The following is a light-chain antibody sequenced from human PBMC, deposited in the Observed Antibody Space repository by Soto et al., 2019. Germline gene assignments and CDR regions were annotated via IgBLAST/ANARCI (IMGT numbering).Light chain of an antibody. V-gene: IGKV1-5*01. CDR2: DAS. CDR3: QQYNDYSWT. Sequence: IQITQSAATLSASVGDRVTITCLASQSISSWLAWYQQKLGRAPRLLIYDASSLESGVPSRFSGSGYGTEFTLTISSLQPDDVATYYCQQYNDYSWTFGQGTKV. CDR1: QSISSW. J-gene: IGKJ1*01.